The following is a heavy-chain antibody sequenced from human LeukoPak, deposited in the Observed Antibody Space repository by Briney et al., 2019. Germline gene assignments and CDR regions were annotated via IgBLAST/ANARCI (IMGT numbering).Heavy chain of an antibody. V-gene: IGHV3-66*01. CDR3: ARGAGFMIED. CDR2: ISSGGIT. Sequence: GGSLRLSCAASGFTFSGSAMHWVRQAPGTGLEWVSLISSGGITHSADSVKGRFTISRDNSKNTLYLQMNSLRVEDTAVYYCARGAGFMIEDWGQGTLVTVSS. J-gene: IGHJ4*02. D-gene: IGHD3-16*01. CDR1: GFTFSGSA.